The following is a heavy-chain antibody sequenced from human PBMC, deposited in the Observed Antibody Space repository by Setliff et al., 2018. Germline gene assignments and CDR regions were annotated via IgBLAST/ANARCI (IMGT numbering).Heavy chain of an antibody. CDR3: KKDRVTPRDLWWRLLPYYYYYYGMDV. J-gene: IGHJ6*02. D-gene: IGHD2-21*02. V-gene: IGHV3-66*01. Sequence: GGSLRLSCAASGFTVSSNEMSWVRQAPGKGLEWVSSISGGSTYYADSRKGRFTISRDNSKNTLHLQMNSLRAEDTAVYYCKKDRVTPRDLWWRLLPYYYYYYGMDVWGQGTTVTVSS. CDR1: GFTVSSNE. CDR2: ISGGST.